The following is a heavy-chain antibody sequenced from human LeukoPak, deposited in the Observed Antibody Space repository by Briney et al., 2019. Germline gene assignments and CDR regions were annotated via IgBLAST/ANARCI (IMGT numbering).Heavy chain of an antibody. J-gene: IGHJ3*02. CDR2: VRSKTYGGTT. Sequence: PGGSLRLSCAASGFTFSHHGMHWVRQAPGKGLEWLGFVRSKTYGGTTEYAASVKGRFTISRDDSKSIAYLQINSLITEDTAMYYCTRDALRGSGLFSGDAFDIWGQGTVVTVSS. V-gene: IGHV3-49*04. CDR1: GFTFSHHG. CDR3: TRDALRGSGLFSGDAFDI. D-gene: IGHD5-12*01.